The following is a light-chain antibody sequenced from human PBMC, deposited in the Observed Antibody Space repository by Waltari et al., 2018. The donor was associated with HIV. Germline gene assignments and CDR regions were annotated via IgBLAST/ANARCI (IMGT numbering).Light chain of an antibody. Sequence: QSALTQPPSVSGSLGQSVTISCTGPSHDIGAYNRVSWYQQSPGTAPKLRIYEVTHRPSGVPVRFSGSKSGNTASLTISGLQADDEADYYCSSYTTSSTWVFGGGTKLTVL. J-gene: IGLJ3*02. CDR2: EVT. CDR1: SHDIGAYNR. V-gene: IGLV2-18*02. CDR3: SSYTTSSTWV.